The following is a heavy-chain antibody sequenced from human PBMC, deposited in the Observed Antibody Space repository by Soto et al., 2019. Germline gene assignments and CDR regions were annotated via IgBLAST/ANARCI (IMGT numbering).Heavy chain of an antibody. Sequence: EVQLVESGGGLVQPGGSLRLSCAASGFTFSSYSMNWVRQAPGKGLEWVSYISSSSSTIYYADSVKGRFTISRDNAKNSLYLQSNSLRDEDTAVYYCARDLYGIRGMDVWGQGTKVTVSS. V-gene: IGHV3-48*02. D-gene: IGHD3-16*01. CDR2: ISSSSSTI. CDR1: GFTFSSYS. J-gene: IGHJ6*02. CDR3: ARDLYGIRGMDV.